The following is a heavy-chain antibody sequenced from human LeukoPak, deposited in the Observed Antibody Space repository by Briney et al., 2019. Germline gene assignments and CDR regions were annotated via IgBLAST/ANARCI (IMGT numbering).Heavy chain of an antibody. CDR3: ARVAYYYDSSGSTSNWFDP. Sequence: SETLSLTCTVSGGSISSYYWSWIRQPPGKGLEWIGYIYYSGSTNYNPSLKSRVTISVDTSKNQFSLKLSSVTAADTAVYYCARVAYYYDSSGSTSNWFDPWGQGTLVTVSS. CDR2: IYYSGST. V-gene: IGHV4-59*01. CDR1: GGSISSYY. D-gene: IGHD3-22*01. J-gene: IGHJ5*02.